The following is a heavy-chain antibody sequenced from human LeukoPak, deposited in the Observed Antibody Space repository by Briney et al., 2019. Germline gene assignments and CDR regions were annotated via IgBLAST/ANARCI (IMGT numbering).Heavy chain of an antibody. J-gene: IGHJ4*02. D-gene: IGHD6-13*01. CDR2: IIPIFGTA. Sequence: GASVKVSCKASGYTFTSYGISWVRQAPGQGLEWMGGIIPIFGTANYAQKFQGRVTITADKSTSTAYMELSSLRSEDTAVYYCARDLIGYYSSSWYPKGIDYWGQGTLVTVSS. CDR3: ARDLIGYYSSSWYPKGIDY. V-gene: IGHV1-69*06. CDR1: GYTFTSYG.